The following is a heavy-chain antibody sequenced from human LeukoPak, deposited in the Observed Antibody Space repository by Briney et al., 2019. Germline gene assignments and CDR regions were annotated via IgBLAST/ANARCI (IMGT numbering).Heavy chain of an antibody. CDR3: ARKAYGLDV. Sequence: GGSLRLSCAASGFTFSSHWMSWVRQAPGKGLEWVANIKQDGSEKYYVDSVKGRFTISRDNARNSLYLQMNSLRAEDTAVYYCARKAYGLDVWGKGTTVTVSS. V-gene: IGHV3-7*03. CDR1: GFTFSSHW. CDR2: IKQDGSEK. J-gene: IGHJ6*04.